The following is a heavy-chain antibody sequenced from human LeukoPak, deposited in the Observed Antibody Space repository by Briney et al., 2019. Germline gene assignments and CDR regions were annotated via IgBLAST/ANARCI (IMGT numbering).Heavy chain of an antibody. J-gene: IGHJ4*02. CDR2: ISSSGSTI. V-gene: IGHV3-11*01. CDR1: GFTVSSNY. Sequence: GGSLRLSCAASGFTVSSNYMSWIRQAPGKGLEWVSYISSSGSTIYYADSVKGRFTISRDNAKNSLYLQMNSLRAEDTAVYYCARDSARVNYDFWSGYPDFDYWGQGTLVTVSS. D-gene: IGHD3-3*01. CDR3: ARDSARVNYDFWSGYPDFDY.